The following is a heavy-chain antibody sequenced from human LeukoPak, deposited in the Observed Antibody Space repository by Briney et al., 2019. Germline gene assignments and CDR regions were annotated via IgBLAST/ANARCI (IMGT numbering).Heavy chain of an antibody. J-gene: IGHJ4*02. CDR1: GFTFRIFP. V-gene: IGHV3-23*01. Sequence: GGSLRLPCAPSGFTFRIFPMSWVRQAPGRGREGFSAISSSGGSTYHADSVRGRFTISRDNSKNTQYLQMNSLRVEDTAVYYCAKVGSGYYDHLDFWGQGILVTVSS. CDR3: AKVGSGYYDHLDF. CDR2: ISSSGGST. D-gene: IGHD3-22*01.